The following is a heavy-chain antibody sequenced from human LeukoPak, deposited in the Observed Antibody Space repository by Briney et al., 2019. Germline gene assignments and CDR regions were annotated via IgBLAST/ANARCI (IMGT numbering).Heavy chain of an antibody. CDR3: ARLGYYGSGRFDP. D-gene: IGHD3-10*01. CDR2: IYPSGST. Sequence: SETLSLTCTVSGGSISSSSYYWSWIRQPAGKGLEWIGRIYPSGSTNYNPSLKSRVTISVDTSKNQFSLKLSSVTAADTAVYYCARLGYYGSGRFDPWGQGTLVTVSS. J-gene: IGHJ5*02. V-gene: IGHV4-61*02. CDR1: GGSISSSSYY.